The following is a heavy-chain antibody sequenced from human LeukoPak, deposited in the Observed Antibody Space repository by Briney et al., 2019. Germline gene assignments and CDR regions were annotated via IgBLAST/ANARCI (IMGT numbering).Heavy chain of an antibody. CDR2: IVVGSGNT. V-gene: IGHV1-58*01. J-gene: IGHJ4*02. Sequence: ASVKVSCKASGFTFTSSAVQWVRQARGQRLEWIGWIVVGSGNTNYAQKFQERVIITRDMSTSTAYMELSSLRSEDTAVYYCAACYRGGGDCYYSNVFDYWGQGTLVTVSS. CDR3: AACYRGGGDCYYSNVFDY. CDR1: GFTFTSSA. D-gene: IGHD2-21*02.